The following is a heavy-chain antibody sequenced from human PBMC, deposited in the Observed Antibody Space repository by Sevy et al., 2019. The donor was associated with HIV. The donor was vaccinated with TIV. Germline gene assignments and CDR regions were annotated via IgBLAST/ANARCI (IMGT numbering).Heavy chain of an antibody. Sequence: SETLSLTCTVSGGSISSSSYYWGWIRQPPGKGLEWIGSIYYSGSTYYNPSFKSRVTISVDTSKNQFSLKLSSVTAADTAVYYCARWDGVMEGVKYDSSGYTRRYFDYWGQGTLVTVSS. V-gene: IGHV4-39*01. CDR2: IYYSGST. D-gene: IGHD3-22*01. J-gene: IGHJ4*02. CDR3: ARWDGVMEGVKYDSSGYTRRYFDY. CDR1: GGSISSSSYY.